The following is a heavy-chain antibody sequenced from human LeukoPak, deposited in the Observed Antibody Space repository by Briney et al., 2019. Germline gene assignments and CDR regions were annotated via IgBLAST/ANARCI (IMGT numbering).Heavy chain of an antibody. J-gene: IGHJ6*03. CDR1: GFTFSSYS. D-gene: IGHD5-18*01. CDR3: AKGSRPGYSYGPREYYYYMDV. Sequence: GGSLRLSCAASGFTFSSYSMNWVRQAPGKGLEWVSSISSSGSTIYYADSVKGRFTISRDNAKNSLYLRMNSLRAEDTAVYYCAKGSRPGYSYGPREYYYYMDVWGKGTTVTVSS. V-gene: IGHV3-21*04. CDR2: ISSSGSTI.